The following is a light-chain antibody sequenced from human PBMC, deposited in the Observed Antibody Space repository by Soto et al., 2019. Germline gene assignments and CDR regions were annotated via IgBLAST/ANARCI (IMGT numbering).Light chain of an antibody. CDR3: QQRSNWPPEIT. CDR1: QSVSSS. CDR2: DAS. Sequence: EIVLTQSPATLSLSPGERATLSCRASQSVSSSLAWYQQKPGQAPRLLIYDASNRATGIPARFRGSGSGTDFTLTISSLEQEDFVVCYCQQRSNWPPEITFGPGTKVDIK. J-gene: IGKJ3*01. V-gene: IGKV3-11*01.